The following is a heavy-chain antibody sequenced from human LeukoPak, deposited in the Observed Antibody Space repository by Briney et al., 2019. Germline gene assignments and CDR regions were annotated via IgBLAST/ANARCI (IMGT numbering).Heavy chain of an antibody. J-gene: IGHJ4*02. CDR3: AHDPNWEMDY. CDR2: IGRGGGGI. D-gene: IGHD7-27*01. Sequence: GGSLRLSCVASGFTFGTHTMYWVRLAPGKGLEWVSIIGRGGGGIHYTDSVRGRFTISRDDSKNTLYLQMNSLRAEDTALYYCAHDPNWEMDYWGQGVLVTVSS. V-gene: IGHV3-23*01. CDR1: GFTFGTHT.